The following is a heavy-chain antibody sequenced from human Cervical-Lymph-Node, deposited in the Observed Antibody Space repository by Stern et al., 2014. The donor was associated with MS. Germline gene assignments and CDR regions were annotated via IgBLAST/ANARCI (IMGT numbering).Heavy chain of an antibody. V-gene: IGHV4-39*01. Sequence: QLQLQESGPRLVKPSETLSLTCSVSGDSMTSSSYYWGWIRQSPGMGLEWIGSFYFPGTTYFNPPVESRPTIPEDTPKNHSPRRLNSVAATDTATYYCARHLRRGGAIDIWGQGTRVPVSS. CDR2: FYFPGTT. J-gene: IGHJ3*02. CDR3: ARHLRRGGAIDI. CDR1: GDSMTSSSYY. D-gene: IGHD3-16*02.